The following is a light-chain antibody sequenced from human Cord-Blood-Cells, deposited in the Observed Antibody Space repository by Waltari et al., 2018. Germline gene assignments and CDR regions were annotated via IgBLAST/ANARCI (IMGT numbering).Light chain of an antibody. CDR3: SAWDSSLSAWV. CDR1: SNNVGNQG. Sequence: QAGLTQPPSVSKGLRQTATLTCTGNSNNVGNQGAAWLQQHQGHPPKLLSYRNNNRPSVFSEGLSASRSGNTASLTITGLQPEDEADYYCSAWDSSLSAWVVGGGTKLTVL. J-gene: IGLJ3*02. CDR2: RNN. V-gene: IGLV10-54*01.